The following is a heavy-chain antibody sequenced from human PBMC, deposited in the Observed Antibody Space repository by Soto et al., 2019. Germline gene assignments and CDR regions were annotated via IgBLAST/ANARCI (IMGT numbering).Heavy chain of an antibody. CDR3: AKSPKYYDYVWGSYRYYFDY. J-gene: IGHJ4*02. CDR1: GFTFSSYA. D-gene: IGHD3-16*02. V-gene: IGHV3-23*01. CDR2: ISGSGGST. Sequence: GGSLRLSCAASGFTFSSYAMSWVRQAPGKGLEWVSAISGSGGSTYYADSVKGRFTISRDNSENTLYLQMNSLRAEDTAVYYCAKSPKYYDYVWGSYRYYFDYWGQGTLVTVSS.